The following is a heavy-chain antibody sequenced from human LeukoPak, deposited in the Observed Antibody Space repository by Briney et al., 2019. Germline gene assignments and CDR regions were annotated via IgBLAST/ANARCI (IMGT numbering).Heavy chain of an antibody. CDR3: ARDRVFDY. Sequence: PSETLSLTCTVSGGSISSYYWSWIRQPPGKGLEWIGEIYHSGSTNYNPSLKSRVTISVDKSKNQFSLKLSSVTAADTAVYYCARDRVFDYWGQGTLVTVSS. CDR1: GGSISSYY. V-gene: IGHV4-59*12. D-gene: IGHD3-10*01. J-gene: IGHJ4*02. CDR2: IYHSGST.